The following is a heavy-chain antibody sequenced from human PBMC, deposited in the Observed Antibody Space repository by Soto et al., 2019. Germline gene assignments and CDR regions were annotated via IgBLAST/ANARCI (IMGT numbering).Heavy chain of an antibody. Sequence: QVHLVESGGGVVQPGRSLRLSCAASGFTFHSHAMHWVRQAPGKGLEWVAVTSYDGSDNYYADSVKARFTISRDNSENTLYLQMNSLSAEDTAVYFCARDLASGYYYYGMDVWGQGTTVTVSS. V-gene: IGHV3-30*04. CDR1: GFTFHSHA. CDR2: TSYDGSDN. D-gene: IGHD3-3*02. J-gene: IGHJ6*02. CDR3: ARDLASGYYYYGMDV.